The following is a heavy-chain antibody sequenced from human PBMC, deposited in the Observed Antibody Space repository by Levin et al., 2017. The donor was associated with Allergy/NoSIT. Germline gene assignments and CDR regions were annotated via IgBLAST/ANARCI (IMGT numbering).Heavy chain of an antibody. CDR1: GDSISSYY. Sequence: GSLRLSCTVSGDSISSYYWSWIRQPPGKGLEWIGYMYYIGSTNYNPSLKSRVTMSVDTSKNQFSLKLSSVTAADTAVYYCARDLRHYYDSSGYNARRGYAFDLWGQGTMVTVSS. J-gene: IGHJ3*01. CDR2: MYYIGST. D-gene: IGHD3-22*01. CDR3: ARDLRHYYDSSGYNARRGYAFDL. V-gene: IGHV4-59*01.